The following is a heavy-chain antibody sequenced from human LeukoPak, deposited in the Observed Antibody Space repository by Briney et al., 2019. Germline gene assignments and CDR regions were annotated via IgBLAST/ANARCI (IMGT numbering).Heavy chain of an antibody. D-gene: IGHD2-8*01. J-gene: IGHJ6*02. V-gene: IGHV4-59*01. CDR3: AREGRGVSVGMDV. CDR1: GGSISNYY. CDR2: IYYSGST. Sequence: PSETLSLTCTVSGGSISNYYWSWLRQPPGKGLEWIGYIYYSGSTNYNPSLKSRVTISVDTSKNQFSLKLSSVTAADTAVYYCAREGRGVSVGMDVWGQGTTVTVSS.